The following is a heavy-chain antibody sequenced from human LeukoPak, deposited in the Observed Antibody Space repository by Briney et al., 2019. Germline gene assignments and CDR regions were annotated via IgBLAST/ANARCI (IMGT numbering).Heavy chain of an antibody. CDR3: ARGQTGSGRIFDY. D-gene: IGHD2-15*01. V-gene: IGHV6-1*01. J-gene: IGHJ4*02. CDR2: TYYRSKWYN. CDR1: GDSVSSNSAA. Sequence: SQTLTLTCAISGDSVSSNSAAWNCIRQSPSRGLEWLGRTYYRSKWYNDYAEYVKIQITVNPDTSKNQFSVQLNSVTPEDTAVYYCARGQTGSGRIFDYWGQGLVVTVTS.